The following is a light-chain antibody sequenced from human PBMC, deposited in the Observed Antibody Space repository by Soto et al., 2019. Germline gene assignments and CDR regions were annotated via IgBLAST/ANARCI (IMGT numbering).Light chain of an antibody. V-gene: IGKV3-15*01. CDR2: GAS. J-gene: IGKJ1*01. Sequence: EIVMTQSPAALSVSPGERATLSCRASQSVRSNLAWYQQKPGQSPRLLIYGASTRATGIPARFSGSGSGTQFTLTISRLQSEDFAVYYCQQYNNWPPAWTFGPGTKV. CDR3: QQYNNWPPAWT. CDR1: QSVRSN.